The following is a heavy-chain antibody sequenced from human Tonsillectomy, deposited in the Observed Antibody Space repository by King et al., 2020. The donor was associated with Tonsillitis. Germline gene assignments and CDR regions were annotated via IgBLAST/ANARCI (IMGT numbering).Heavy chain of an antibody. Sequence: VQLVESGGGLVKPGGSLRLSCAASGFTFSNAWMSWVRQAPGKGLEWVGRIKSKTDGGTTDYAAPVKGRFTISRDDSKNTLYLQMNSLKTEDTAVYYCTTDRVVVAATNNFDYWGQGTLVTVSS. CDR1: GFTFSNAW. D-gene: IGHD2-15*01. CDR2: IKSKTDGGTT. V-gene: IGHV3-15*01. J-gene: IGHJ4*02. CDR3: TTDRVVVAATNNFDY.